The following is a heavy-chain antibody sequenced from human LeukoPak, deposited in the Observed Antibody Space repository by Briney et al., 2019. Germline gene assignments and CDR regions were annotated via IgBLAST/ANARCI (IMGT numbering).Heavy chain of an antibody. D-gene: IGHD3-22*01. V-gene: IGHV1-2*02. CDR1: GYTFTGYY. CDR2: INPNSGGT. CDR3: ASLKYYYDSSGYQNDY. Sequence: GASVKVSCNASGYTFTGYYMHWVRRAPGQGLEWMGWINPNSGGTNYAQKFQGRVTMTRDTSISTAYMELSRLRSDDTAVYYCASLKYYYDSSGYQNDYWGQGTLVTVSS. J-gene: IGHJ4*02.